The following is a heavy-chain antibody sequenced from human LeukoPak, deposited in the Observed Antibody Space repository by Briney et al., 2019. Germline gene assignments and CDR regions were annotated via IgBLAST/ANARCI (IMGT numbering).Heavy chain of an antibody. J-gene: IGHJ4*02. D-gene: IGHD4-17*01. V-gene: IGHV4-61*01. CDR1: GYSISSGYH. Sequence: SETLSLTCTVSGYSISSGYHWGWIRQPPGKGLEWIGYIYYSGSTNYNPSLKSRVTISVDTSKNQFSLKLRSVTAADTAVYYCARFGALTVTSFDYWGQGTLVTVSS. CDR3: ARFGALTVTSFDY. CDR2: IYYSGST.